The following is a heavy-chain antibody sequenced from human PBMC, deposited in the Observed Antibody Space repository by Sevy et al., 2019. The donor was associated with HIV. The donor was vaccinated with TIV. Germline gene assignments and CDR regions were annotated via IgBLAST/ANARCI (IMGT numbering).Heavy chain of an antibody. CDR3: ARERTTWTDAFDV. D-gene: IGHD1-1*01. Sequence: ASVKVSCRTSGYTFPDYGISWVRQAPGQGLEWMGWISPNTGNTEYPQKFHGRLTVTTDTSTTTAYMELRSLRSDDTAIYYCARERTTWTDAFDVWGQGTMVTVSS. V-gene: IGHV1-18*04. CDR1: GYTFPDYG. CDR2: ISPNTGNT. J-gene: IGHJ3*01.